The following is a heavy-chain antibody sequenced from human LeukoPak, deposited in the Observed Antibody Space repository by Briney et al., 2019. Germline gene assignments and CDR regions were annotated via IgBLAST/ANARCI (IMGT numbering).Heavy chain of an antibody. D-gene: IGHD6-19*01. CDR1: GYTFTDHW. J-gene: IGHJ4*02. Sequence: HGESLKISCKASGYTFTDHWIGWVRQMPGKGLEWMGIIYPGDSDTRYSPSFQGQVTISADKSISTAYLQWRNLQAPDTAMYYCARGDNSGWYFFDYWGQGTPVTVSS. CDR2: IYPGDSDT. CDR3: ARGDNSGWYFFDY. V-gene: IGHV5-51*01.